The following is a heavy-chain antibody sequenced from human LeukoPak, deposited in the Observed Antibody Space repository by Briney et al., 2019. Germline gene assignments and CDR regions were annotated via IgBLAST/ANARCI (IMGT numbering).Heavy chain of an antibody. CDR1: GGSVNTGDNY. V-gene: IGHV4-30-4*01. CDR3: TRGSGSDPWPIFDP. J-gene: IGHJ5*02. CDR2: ISYSGNT. Sequence: PSQTLSPTCTVSGGSVNTGDNYWTWIRQPPGTGLEWIGFISYSGNTYYHPSLQSRVSLSLDTSRNHFSLRLTSVTAADTAVYYCTRGSGSDPWPIFDPWGPGTLVTVSS. D-gene: IGHD3-10*01.